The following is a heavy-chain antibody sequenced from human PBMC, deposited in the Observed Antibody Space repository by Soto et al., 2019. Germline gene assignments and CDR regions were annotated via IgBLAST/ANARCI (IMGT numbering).Heavy chain of an antibody. J-gene: IGHJ6*02. V-gene: IGHV4-4*01. CDR2: IYHSGST. CDR3: ARAGYSYGYIADYYYGMDV. CDR1: GGSISSSNW. Sequence: QVQLQESGPGLVKPSGTLSLTCAVSGGSISSSNWWSWVRQPPGKGLEWIGEIYHSGSTNYNPSLKSRVTISVDKSKNQFSLKLSSVTAADTAVYCCARAGYSYGYIADYYYGMDVWGQGTTVTVSS. D-gene: IGHD5-18*01.